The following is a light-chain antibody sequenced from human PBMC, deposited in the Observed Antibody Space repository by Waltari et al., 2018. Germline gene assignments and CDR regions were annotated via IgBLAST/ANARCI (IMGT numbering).Light chain of an antibody. CDR3: MQATHAIT. V-gene: IGLV2-8*01. Sequence: QSALTQPRSVSGSPGQSVTISCTGTSSDVGGYHYVSWDQQHPGKAPKLMFYEVSTRPSGVPDRFSGSKSGNTASLTVSGLQAEDEADYYCMQATHAITFGGGTK. CDR1: SSDVGGYHY. CDR2: EVS. J-gene: IGLJ2*01.